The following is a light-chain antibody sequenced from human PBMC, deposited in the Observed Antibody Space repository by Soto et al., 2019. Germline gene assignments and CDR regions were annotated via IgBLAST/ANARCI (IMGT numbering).Light chain of an antibody. J-gene: IGKJ2*01. CDR2: DAS. CDR1: ESISNW. Sequence: DIQMTQSPSILSASVGDRVAITCRASESISNWLAWYQQKPGKAPKRLIYDASRLQSGVPERFSGSGSRTEFTLTISSLQAEDIATYYCQQYKSYSYTFGQGTKLEI. CDR3: QQYKSYSYT. V-gene: IGKV1-5*01.